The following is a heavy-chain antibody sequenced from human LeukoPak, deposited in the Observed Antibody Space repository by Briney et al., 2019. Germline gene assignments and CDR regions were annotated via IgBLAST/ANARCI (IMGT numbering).Heavy chain of an antibody. CDR2: IRQDGGEK. Sequence: GGSLRLSCAVSGFTFSSYWMNWVRQAPGKGLEWVASIRQDGGEKSYVDSVKGRFTISRDNTKNSLYLQMSSLRAEDTAVYYCARDVGYSNSLPYWGQGTLVTVSS. D-gene: IGHD4-11*01. V-gene: IGHV3-7*01. CDR1: GFTFSSYW. J-gene: IGHJ4*02. CDR3: ARDVGYSNSLPY.